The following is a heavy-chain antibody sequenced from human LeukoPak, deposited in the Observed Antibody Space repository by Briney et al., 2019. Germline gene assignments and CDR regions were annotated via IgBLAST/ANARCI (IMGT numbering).Heavy chain of an antibody. D-gene: IGHD3-22*01. CDR3: ARGARYYYDSSGYDY. J-gene: IGHJ4*02. V-gene: IGHV4-34*01. Sequence: SETLSLTCAVYGGSFSGYYWSWIRQPPGKGLEWIGEINHSGSTNYNPSLKSRVTIPVDTSKNQFSLKLSSVTAADTAVYYCARGARYYYDSSGYDYWGQGTLVTVSS. CDR2: INHSGST. CDR1: GGSFSGYY.